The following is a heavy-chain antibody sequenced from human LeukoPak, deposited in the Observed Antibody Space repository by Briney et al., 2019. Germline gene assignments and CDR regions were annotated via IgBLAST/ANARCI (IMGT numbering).Heavy chain of an antibody. Sequence: SETLSLTCTVSGGSVSNSLYYWSWIRQPPGKGLEWIGYIYYSGSTNYNPSLKSRVTISVDTSKNQFSLKLSSVTAADTAVYYCARASRGNQAFDIWGQGTMVTVSS. CDR1: GGSVSNSLYY. V-gene: IGHV4-61*01. CDR3: ARASRGNQAFDI. J-gene: IGHJ3*02. D-gene: IGHD4-23*01. CDR2: IYYSGST.